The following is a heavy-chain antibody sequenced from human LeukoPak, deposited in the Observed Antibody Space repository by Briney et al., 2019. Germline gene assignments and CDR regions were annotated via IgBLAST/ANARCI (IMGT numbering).Heavy chain of an antibody. J-gene: IGHJ5*02. CDR1: GFTFSTYS. Sequence: GGSLRLSCAASGFTFSTYSMSWVRQAPGKGLEWVANIKQDGSGKNYVDSVKGRFTISRDNAKNSLYLQMNSLRVEDTAVYYCARVPYPSTAPAGKGWFDPWDQGTLVTVSS. D-gene: IGHD6-13*01. CDR2: IKQDGSGK. CDR3: ARVPYPSTAPAGKGWFDP. V-gene: IGHV3-7*04.